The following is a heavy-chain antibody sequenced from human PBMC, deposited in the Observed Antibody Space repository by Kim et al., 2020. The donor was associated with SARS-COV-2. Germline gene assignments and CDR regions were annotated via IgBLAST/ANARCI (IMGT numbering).Heavy chain of an antibody. D-gene: IGHD3-10*01. V-gene: IGHV3-23*01. CDR3: AKDPMTRAVLLRGYFET. J-gene: IGHJ4*02. Sequence: GGSLRLSCAASGFTFSKFAMSWVRQGPGKGLEWVAGISGLGGSTYYADSMKGRFTISRDNSNNMLYLQMNGLRAEDTAVYFCAKDPMTRAVLLRGYFETWGQAILV. CDR2: ISGLGGST. CDR1: GFTFSKFA.